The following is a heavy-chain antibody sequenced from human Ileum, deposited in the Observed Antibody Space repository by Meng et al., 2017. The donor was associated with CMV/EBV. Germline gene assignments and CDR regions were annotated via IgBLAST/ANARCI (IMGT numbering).Heavy chain of an antibody. D-gene: IGHD6-13*01. CDR1: GDSLSSNSHY. Sequence: QLQPQGSGPGLVKPPETLSRPCTVSGDSLSSNSHYWGWIRLPPGKGLEFIASMYYSGSTYYNPSLKSRTTISLDTSKNQFSLNLTSVTAADTAVYYCVRVVIAAGTDWFDPWGQGTLVTVSS. V-gene: IGHV4-39*02. CDR2: MYYSGST. CDR3: VRVVIAAGTDWFDP. J-gene: IGHJ5*02.